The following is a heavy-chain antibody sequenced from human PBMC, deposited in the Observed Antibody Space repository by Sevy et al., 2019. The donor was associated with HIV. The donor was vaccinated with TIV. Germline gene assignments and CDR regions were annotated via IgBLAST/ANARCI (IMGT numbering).Heavy chain of an antibody. V-gene: IGHV3-7*01. CDR3: ARESCSSTSCYIGWPYYFDY. Sequence: GGSLRLSCAASGFTFSSYWMSGVRQAPGKGLEWVANIKQDGSEKYYVDSVKCRFTISRDNAKNSLYLQMNSLRAEDTAVYYCARESCSSTSCYIGWPYYFDYWGQGTLVTVSS. CDR1: GFTFSSYW. CDR2: IKQDGSEK. D-gene: IGHD2-2*02. J-gene: IGHJ4*02.